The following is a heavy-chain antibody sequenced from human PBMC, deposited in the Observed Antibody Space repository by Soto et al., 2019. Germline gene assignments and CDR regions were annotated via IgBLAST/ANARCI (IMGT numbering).Heavy chain of an antibody. CDR1: GFTLSAYS. CDR3: TGPHLNGPTYSVLRA. D-gene: IGHD2-21*01. V-gene: IGHV3-48*01. Sequence: EVQLVESGGGLVQPGGSLRLSCAASGFTLSAYSMNWVRQAPGKGLERISFINSGSDTIYYGESVKGRFTISRDNDNNAAELQRKSSRAASTVVNYNTGPHLNGPTYSVLRAWGHGTPVTISS. J-gene: IGHJ4*03. CDR2: INSGSDTI.